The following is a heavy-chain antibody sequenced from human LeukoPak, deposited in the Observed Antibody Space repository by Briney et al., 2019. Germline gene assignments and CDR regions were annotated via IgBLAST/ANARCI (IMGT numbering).Heavy chain of an antibody. CDR1: GFTFSTYG. Sequence: GGSLRLSCAASGFTFSTYGMHWVRQAPGKGLEWVSFIRYDGNNKYYGDSVKGRFTISRDNSKNTLYLQMNSLRAEDTAVYYCAKRGSGWYGPFDYWGQGTLVTVSS. D-gene: IGHD6-19*01. CDR3: AKRGSGWYGPFDY. J-gene: IGHJ4*02. V-gene: IGHV3-30*02. CDR2: IRYDGNNK.